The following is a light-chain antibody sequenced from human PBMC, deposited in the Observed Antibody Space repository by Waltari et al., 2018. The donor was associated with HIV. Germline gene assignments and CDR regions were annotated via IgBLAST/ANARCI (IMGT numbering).Light chain of an antibody. Sequence: DIVMTLSTLSLLVTPGAPASISCRSSQSLLHSNGYNYLDWYLQKPGQSPQLLIYLGSNRASGVPDRFSGSGSGTDFTLKISRVEAEDVGLYYCMQALQTPWTFGQGTKVEIK. CDR1: QSLLHSNGYNY. CDR3: MQALQTPWT. J-gene: IGKJ1*01. CDR2: LGS. V-gene: IGKV2-28*01.